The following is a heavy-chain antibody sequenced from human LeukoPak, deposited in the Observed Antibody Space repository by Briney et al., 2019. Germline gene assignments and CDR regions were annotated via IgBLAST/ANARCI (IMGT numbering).Heavy chain of an antibody. V-gene: IGHV1-18*01. Sequence: ASVKVSCKASGYTFTSYGISWVRQAPGQGLEWMGWISAYNGNTNYAQKFQGRVTMTRDTSISTAYMELSRLRSDDTAVFYCAREEVIAAAGPTLDYWGQGALVTVSS. J-gene: IGHJ4*02. D-gene: IGHD6-13*01. CDR1: GYTFTSYG. CDR3: AREEVIAAAGPTLDY. CDR2: ISAYNGNT.